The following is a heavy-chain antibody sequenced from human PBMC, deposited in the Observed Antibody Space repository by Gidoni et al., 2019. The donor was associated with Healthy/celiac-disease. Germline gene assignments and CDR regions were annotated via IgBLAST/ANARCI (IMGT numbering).Heavy chain of an antibody. Sequence: EVQLVESGGGLVQPGGSLRLSCAASGFTFSSYWMSWVRQAPGKGLEWVANIKQDGSEKYYVDSVKGRFTISRDNAKNSLYLQMNSLRAEDTAVYYCARAYYDILTGYYDWYFDLWGRGTLVTVSS. D-gene: IGHD3-9*01. J-gene: IGHJ2*01. V-gene: IGHV3-7*01. CDR1: GFTFSSYW. CDR3: ARAYYDILTGYYDWYFDL. CDR2: IKQDGSEK.